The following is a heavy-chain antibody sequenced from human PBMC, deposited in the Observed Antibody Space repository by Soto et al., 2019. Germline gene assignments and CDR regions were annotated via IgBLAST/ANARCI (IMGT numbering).Heavy chain of an antibody. CDR1: GFTFSSYA. Sequence: PGGSLRLSCAASGFTFSSYAMHWVRQAPGKGLEWVAVISYDGSNKYYADSVKGRFTISRDNSKNTLYLQMNSLRAEDMAVYYCARERLVAQTYYGMDVWGQGTTVTVSS. D-gene: IGHD5-12*01. CDR2: ISYDGSNK. V-gene: IGHV3-30-3*01. CDR3: ARERLVAQTYYGMDV. J-gene: IGHJ6*02.